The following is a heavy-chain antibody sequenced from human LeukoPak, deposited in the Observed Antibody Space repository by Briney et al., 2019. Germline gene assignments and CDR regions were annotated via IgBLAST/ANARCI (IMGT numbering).Heavy chain of an antibody. CDR3: ARKTAKNAFDI. J-gene: IGHJ3*02. D-gene: IGHD2-21*02. V-gene: IGHV6-1*01. CDR2: TYYRSKWYN. Sequence: SQTLSLTCAISGDSVSSNSASWNWLRQSPSRGLEWLARTYYRSKWYNDYAVSVKSRITINPDTSKNQLSLQLNSVTPEDTAVYYCARKTAKNAFDIWGQGTMVTVSS. CDR1: GDSVSSNSAS.